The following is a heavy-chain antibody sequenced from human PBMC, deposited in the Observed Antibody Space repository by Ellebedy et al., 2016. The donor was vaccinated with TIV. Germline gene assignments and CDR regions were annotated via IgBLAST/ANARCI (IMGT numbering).Heavy chain of an antibody. CDR3: ASLYMVGEQLVLKFHYMDV. CDR1: GFTFRSYA. J-gene: IGHJ6*03. CDR2: ISYDGTNK. V-gene: IGHV3-30-3*01. D-gene: IGHD6-6*01. Sequence: GGSLRLXXAASGFTFRSYALHWVRQAPGKGLEWVALISYDGTNKYYADSVKGRFTISRDNSKSTLYLQMNSLRAEDTAVYYCASLYMVGEQLVLKFHYMDVWGKGTTVTVSS.